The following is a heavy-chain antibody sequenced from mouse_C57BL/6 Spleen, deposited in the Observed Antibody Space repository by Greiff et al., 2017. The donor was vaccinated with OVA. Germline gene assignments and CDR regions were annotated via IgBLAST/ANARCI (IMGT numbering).Heavy chain of an antibody. CDR1: GYSITSGYY. D-gene: IGHD2-4*01. J-gene: IGHJ4*01. V-gene: IGHV3-6*01. CDR3: ARNYDYDGDYYAMDY. Sequence: VQLKESGPGLVKPSQSLSLTCSVTGYSITSGYYWNWIRQFPGNKLEWMGYISYDGSNNYNPSLKNRISITRDTSKNQFFLKLNSVTTEDTATYYCARNYDYDGDYYAMDYWGQGTSVTVSS. CDR2: ISYDGSN.